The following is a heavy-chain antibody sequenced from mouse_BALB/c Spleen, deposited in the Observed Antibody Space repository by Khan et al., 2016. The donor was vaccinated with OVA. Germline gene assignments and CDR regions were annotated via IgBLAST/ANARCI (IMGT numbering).Heavy chain of an antibody. CDR3: ARGGRFAY. J-gene: IGHJ3*01. CDR1: GYTFTDYA. Sequence: QVQLKQSGAELVRPGVSVKLSCKGSGYTFTDYAMHWMEQSHAKSLEWIGVISTYYGHATYNQKFKGKATMTVDKSSSTAYMELARLTSEDSAIYYCARGGRFAYWGQGTLVTVSA. D-gene: IGHD3-3*01. V-gene: IGHV1S137*01. CDR2: ISTYYGHA.